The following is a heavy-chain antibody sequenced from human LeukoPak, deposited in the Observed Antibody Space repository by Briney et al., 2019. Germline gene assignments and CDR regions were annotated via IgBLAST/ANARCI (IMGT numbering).Heavy chain of an antibody. J-gene: IGHJ4*02. CDR1: GGSFSGYY. V-gene: IGHV4-59*01. CDR3: ARTRAYGGRPDY. Sequence: PSETLSLTCAVYGGSFSGYYWSWIRQPPGKGLEWIGYIYYSGSTNYNPSLKSRVTISVDTSKNQLSLKLSSVTAADTAVYYCARTRAYGGRPDYWGQGTLVTVSS. D-gene: IGHD4-23*01. CDR2: IYYSGST.